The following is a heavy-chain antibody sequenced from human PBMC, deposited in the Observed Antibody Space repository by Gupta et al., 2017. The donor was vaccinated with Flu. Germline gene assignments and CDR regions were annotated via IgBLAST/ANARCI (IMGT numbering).Heavy chain of an antibody. V-gene: IGHV4-4*07. Sequence: QVQLQESGPGLVKPSETLSLTCTVSGDSMIRYYWTWIRQPAGKRLEWIGRIYSSGSTNYNPSLQSRVTMSVDTSKNQFSLRLTSLTAADTAVYYCARVVGGSYDFQDAFDSWGQGTLVAVSS. D-gene: IGHD3-16*01. CDR1: GDSMIRYY. CDR3: ARVVGGSYDFQDAFDS. J-gene: IGHJ4*03. CDR2: IYSSGST.